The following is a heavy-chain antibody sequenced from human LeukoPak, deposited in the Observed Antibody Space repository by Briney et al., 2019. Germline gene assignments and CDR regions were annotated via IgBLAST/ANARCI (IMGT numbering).Heavy chain of an antibody. V-gene: IGHV3-23*01. D-gene: IGHD1-26*01. CDR1: GFTFSHYG. J-gene: IGHJ4*02. CDR3: AVGANPGAFDY. Sequence: GGSLRLSCAASGFTFSHYGMSWVRQAPGKGLEWVSAISGSGYSTYYADSVKGRFTISRDNAKNTLYLQMNSLRAEDTAVYYCAVGANPGAFDYWGQGTLVTVSS. CDR2: ISGSGYST.